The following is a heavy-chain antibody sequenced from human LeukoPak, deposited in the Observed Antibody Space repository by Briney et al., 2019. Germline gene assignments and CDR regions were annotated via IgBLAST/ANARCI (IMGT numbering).Heavy chain of an antibody. CDR2: INPNSGGT. D-gene: IGHD3-16*02. CDR1: GYTFTGYY. V-gene: IGHV1-2*02. J-gene: IGHJ5*02. CDR3: ARAIMITFGGVIVYYWFDP. Sequence: ASVKVSCKASGYTFTGYYMHWVRQAPGQGLEWMGLINPNSGGTNYAQKFQGRVTMTRDTSISTAYMELSRLRSDDTAVYYCARAIMITFGGVIVYYWFDPWGQGTLVTVSS.